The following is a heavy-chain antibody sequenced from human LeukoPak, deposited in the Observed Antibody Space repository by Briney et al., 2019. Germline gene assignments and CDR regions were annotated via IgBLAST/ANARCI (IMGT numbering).Heavy chain of an antibody. CDR2: IIPIFGTA. D-gene: IGHD6-13*01. Sequence: ASVKVSCKASGGTFSSYAINWVRQAPGQGLEWMGGIIPIFGTANYAQKFQGRVTITTDESTSTAYMELSSLRSEDTAVYYCASTGPGIAAAENYYMDVWGKGTTVTVSS. CDR3: ASTGPGIAAAENYYMDV. CDR1: GGTFSSYA. V-gene: IGHV1-69*05. J-gene: IGHJ6*03.